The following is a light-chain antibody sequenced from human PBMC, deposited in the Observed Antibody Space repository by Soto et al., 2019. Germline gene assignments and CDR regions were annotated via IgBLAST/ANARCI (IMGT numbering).Light chain of an antibody. CDR1: QSVYNNY. J-gene: IGKJ2*01. V-gene: IGKV3-20*01. CDR2: GAS. CDR3: QQYGFPPHS. Sequence: EIVLTQSPGTLSLSPGERATLSCRASQSVYNNYLAWYQQKPGQTPRLLVNGASNRATGIPDRFSGGGSGTDFPLTISSLQPEDFAVYYCQQYGFPPHSFGQGTRVEIK.